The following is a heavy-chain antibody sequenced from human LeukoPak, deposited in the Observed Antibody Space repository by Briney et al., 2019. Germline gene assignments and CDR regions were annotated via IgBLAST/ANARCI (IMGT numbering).Heavy chain of an antibody. CDR3: ARRNDFDI. Sequence: PSETLSLTCTVSGGSITGYHWNWTRQPPGKGLEWIGYIYSSETTVYKPSLKSRVTISADTSKNQFSLKLASVTAADTAIYYCARRNDFDIWGQGTMVTVSS. V-gene: IGHV4-4*08. CDR1: GGSITGYH. J-gene: IGHJ3*02. CDR2: IYSSETT.